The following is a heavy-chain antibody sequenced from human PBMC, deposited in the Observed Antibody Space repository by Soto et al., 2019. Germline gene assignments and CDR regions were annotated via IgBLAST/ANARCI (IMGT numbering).Heavy chain of an antibody. V-gene: IGHV3-30*18. D-gene: IGHD3-10*01. CDR2: ISYDGSNK. CDR1: GFTFSSYG. CDR3: AKGGGYYGSGSYSVGENYYGMDV. J-gene: IGHJ6*02. Sequence: QVQLVESGGGVVQPGRSLRLSCAASGFTFSSYGMHWVRQAPGKGLEWVAVISYDGSNKYYADSVKGRFTIARDNSKKTLYLQMSSLGAGAAAVYYCAKGGGYYGSGSYSVGENYYGMDVWGQGTTVTVSS.